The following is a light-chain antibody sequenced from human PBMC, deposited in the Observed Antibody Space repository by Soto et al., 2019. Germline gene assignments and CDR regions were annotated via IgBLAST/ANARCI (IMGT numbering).Light chain of an antibody. J-gene: IGKJ1*01. CDR2: GAS. V-gene: IGKV3-20*01. CDR3: QQYGGSPRT. Sequence: ESVLTQSPGTLTLSPGERATLSYRASQTISSSSLAWYQQKRGQAPRLVIHGASSRATGIPDRFSGSGSVTDFTLSISRLEPEDFAVYYCQQYGGSPRTFGQGTKVDIK. CDR1: QTISSSS.